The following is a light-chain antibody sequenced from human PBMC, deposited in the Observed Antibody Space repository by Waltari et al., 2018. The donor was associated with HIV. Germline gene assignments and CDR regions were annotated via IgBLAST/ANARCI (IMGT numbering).Light chain of an antibody. CDR1: SSEIGAYNY. V-gene: IGLV2-8*01. CDR2: DVN. Sequence: QSALTQPPSASGSPGQSVTISCTGTSSEIGAYNYVAWYQQHPGRAPKLLLYDVNQRPSGVPGRFSGSKSGNRASLTVSGLQPDDEADYYCSSYAGSNNLLFGGGTKLTVL. J-gene: IGLJ2*01. CDR3: SSYAGSNNLL.